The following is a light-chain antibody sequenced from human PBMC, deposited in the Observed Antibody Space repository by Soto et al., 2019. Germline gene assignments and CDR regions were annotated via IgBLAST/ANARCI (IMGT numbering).Light chain of an antibody. CDR1: SSDVGAYDH. CDR3: SSFAGSNNFPYV. CDR2: EIN. J-gene: IGLJ1*01. Sequence: QSALPQPPSASGSPGQSVTISCTGTSSDVGAYDHVSWYQQHPGKAPKLMIYEINKRPSGVPDRFSGSKSGNTASLTVSGLQAEDEADYYCSSFAGSNNFPYVFGTGTKVTVL. V-gene: IGLV2-8*01.